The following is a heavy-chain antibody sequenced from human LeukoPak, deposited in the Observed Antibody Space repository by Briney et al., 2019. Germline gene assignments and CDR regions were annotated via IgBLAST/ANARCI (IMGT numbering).Heavy chain of an antibody. Sequence: GESLKISCKGPGYSFTNYWIGWVRQMPGKGLEWMGIIYPGDSDTRYSPSFQGQVTISADKSINTAYLQWGSLKASDTAMYCCARRGSYDSSGHFYFDYWGQGTLVTVSS. J-gene: IGHJ4*02. CDR3: ARRGSYDSSGHFYFDY. D-gene: IGHD3-22*01. V-gene: IGHV5-51*01. CDR2: IYPGDSDT. CDR1: GYSFTNYW.